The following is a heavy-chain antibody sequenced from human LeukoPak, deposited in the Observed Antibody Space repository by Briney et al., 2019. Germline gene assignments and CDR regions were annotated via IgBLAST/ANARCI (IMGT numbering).Heavy chain of an antibody. V-gene: IGHV3-73*01. Sequence: GGSLRLSCAASGFTFSGSAMQWVRQASGKGLEWVGRIRSKANSYATAYAASVKGRFTISRDDSKNTAYLQMNSLKTEDTAVYYCTRQTYDILTGYYTFDYWGQGTLVTDSS. J-gene: IGHJ4*02. CDR1: GFTFSGSA. D-gene: IGHD3-9*01. CDR2: IRSKANSYAT. CDR3: TRQTYDILTGYYTFDY.